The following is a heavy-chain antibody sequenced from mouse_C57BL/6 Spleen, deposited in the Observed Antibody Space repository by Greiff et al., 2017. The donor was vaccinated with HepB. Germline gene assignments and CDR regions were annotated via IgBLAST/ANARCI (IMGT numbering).Heavy chain of an antibody. J-gene: IGHJ4*01. CDR3: TREVDYYVPYARDY. D-gene: IGHD1-1*01. CDR2: ISSGGDYN. V-gene: IGHV5-9-1*02. Sequence: EVKVEESGEGLVKPGGSLKLSCAASGFTFSSYAMSWVRQTPEKRLEWVAYISSGGDYNYYAGTVKGRFTISRDNARNTLYLQMSSLKAEDKAMYYCTREVDYYVPYARDYWGQGTSVTVSS. CDR1: GFTFSSYA.